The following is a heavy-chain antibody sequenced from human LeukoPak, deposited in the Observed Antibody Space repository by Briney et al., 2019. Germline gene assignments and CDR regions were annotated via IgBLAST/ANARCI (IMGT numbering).Heavy chain of an antibody. J-gene: IGHJ4*02. V-gene: IGHV3-9*01. CDR1: GFTFDDYA. CDR2: ISWNSGSI. CDR3: AKEESD. Sequence: GGSLRLSCAASGFTFDDYAMHWVRQAPGKGLEWVSGISWNSGSIGYADSVKGRFTIPRDNAKNSLYLQMNSLRAEDTALYYCAKEESDWGQGTLVTVSS.